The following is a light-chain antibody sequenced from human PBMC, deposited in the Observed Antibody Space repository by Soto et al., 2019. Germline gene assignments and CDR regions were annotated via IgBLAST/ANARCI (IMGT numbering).Light chain of an antibody. Sequence: IVLKRSRGTVSLSQEERATLSCRASQNILSNLAWYQQKPGQAPRLLLYGASTRATGIPARFSGSGSGTEFTLTISSLLSEDFAVYYCQQYNNWPPITFGQGALPDIK. CDR1: QNILSN. V-gene: IGKV3-15*01. CDR2: GAS. CDR3: QQYNNWPPIT. J-gene: IGKJ5*01.